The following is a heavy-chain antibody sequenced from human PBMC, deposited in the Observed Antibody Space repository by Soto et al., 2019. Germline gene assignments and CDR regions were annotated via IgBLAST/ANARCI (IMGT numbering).Heavy chain of an antibody. Sequence: EVQLVESGGGLVKPGGSLRLSCAASGFTFSNAWMSWVRQAPGKGLEWVGRIKSRGDGGTADHAAPVKGRFAISRDDSKNTLYLQMNSLKTEDKAVYYCATLGGNLGAFDYWGQGTLVTVSS. CDR3: ATLGGNLGAFDY. V-gene: IGHV3-15*01. CDR2: IKSRGDGGTA. J-gene: IGHJ4*02. CDR1: GFTFSNAW. D-gene: IGHD3-16*01.